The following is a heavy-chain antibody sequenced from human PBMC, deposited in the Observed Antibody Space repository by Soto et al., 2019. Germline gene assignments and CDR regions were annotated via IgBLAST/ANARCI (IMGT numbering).Heavy chain of an antibody. CDR3: XKAXXXSVXXXYADS. Sequence: EIQLLESGGGLVQPGGSLRLSCAASGFTFXSYAMSWVRQAPGKGLEWVSAISGSGGSTYYADSVKRRFTISRDNSKNTLYLQMNSLGAEDTAVYYXXKAXXXSVXXXYADSWGQGTLVTVSS. CDR1: GFTFXSYA. CDR2: ISGSGGST. J-gene: IGHJ4*02. V-gene: IGHV3-23*01. D-gene: IGHD5-12*01.